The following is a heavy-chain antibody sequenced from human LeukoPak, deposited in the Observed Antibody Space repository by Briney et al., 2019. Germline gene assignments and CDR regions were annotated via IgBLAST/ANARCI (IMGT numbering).Heavy chain of an antibody. CDR2: IYYSGST. CDR3: ATSTTGFDY. Sequence: PSQTLSLTCTVSGGSISSYYWSWIRQPPGKGLEWIGYIYYSGSTNYNPSLKSRVTISVDTSKNQFSLKLSSVTAADTVVYYCATSTTGFDYWGQGTLATVSS. V-gene: IGHV4-59*08. CDR1: GGSISSYY. J-gene: IGHJ4*02. D-gene: IGHD4-17*01.